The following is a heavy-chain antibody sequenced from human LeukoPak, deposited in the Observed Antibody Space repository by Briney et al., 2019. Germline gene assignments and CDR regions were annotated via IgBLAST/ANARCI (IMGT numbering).Heavy chain of an antibody. V-gene: IGHV1-18*01. D-gene: IGHD3-10*01. CDR2: ISAYNGNT. Sequence: ASVRVSCKASGYTFTSSGISWVRQAPGQGLEWMGWISAYNGNTNYAQKFQGRLAMTTDTSTSTAYMELRSLRSDDTAVYYCARDRSSGSYYPNWFDPWGQGTLVTVSS. CDR1: GYTFTSSG. CDR3: ARDRSSGSYYPNWFDP. J-gene: IGHJ5*02.